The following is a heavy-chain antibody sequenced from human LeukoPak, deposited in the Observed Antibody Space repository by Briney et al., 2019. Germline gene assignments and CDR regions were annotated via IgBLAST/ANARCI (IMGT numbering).Heavy chain of an antibody. CDR3: ARAAADIVATYDYYYYGMDV. CDR1: GGTFSSYA. Sequence: SVKVSCKASGGTFSSYAISWVRQAPGQGLEWMGRIIPILGIANYAQKFQGRVTITADKSTSTAYMELSSLRSEDTAVYYCARAAADIVATYDYYYYGMDVRGQGTTVTVSS. CDR2: IIPILGIA. J-gene: IGHJ6*02. D-gene: IGHD5-12*01. V-gene: IGHV1-69*04.